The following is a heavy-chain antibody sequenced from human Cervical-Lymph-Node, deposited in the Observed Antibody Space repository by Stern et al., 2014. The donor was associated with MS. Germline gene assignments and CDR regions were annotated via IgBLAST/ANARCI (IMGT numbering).Heavy chain of an antibody. V-gene: IGHV3-11*01. Sequence: VQLVESGGGLVKPGGSLRLSCAASGFTFSDYYMSWIRQAPGKGLEWVSYISRSGSTIYYADSLKGRFTISRDNAKNSLYLQMNSLRAEDTAVYYCAVVAATADYYYYGMDVWGQGTTVTVSS. CDR2: ISRSGSTI. CDR1: GFTFSDYY. J-gene: IGHJ6*02. D-gene: IGHD2-15*01. CDR3: AVVAATADYYYYGMDV.